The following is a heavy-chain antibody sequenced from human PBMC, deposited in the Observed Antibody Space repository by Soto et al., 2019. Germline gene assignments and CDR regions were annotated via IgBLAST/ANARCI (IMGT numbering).Heavy chain of an antibody. D-gene: IGHD3-22*01. CDR1: GGSISSSSYY. V-gene: IGHV4-39*01. CDR3: ARRRDSSGYRAWYFDL. J-gene: IGHJ2*01. CDR2: IYYSGST. Sequence: QLQLQESGPGLVKPSETLSLTCTVSGGSISSSSYYWGWIRQPPGKGLEWIGSIYYSGSTYYNPSLKSRVTISVDTSKNQFSLKLSSVTAADTAVYYCARRRDSSGYRAWYFDLWGRGTLVTVSS.